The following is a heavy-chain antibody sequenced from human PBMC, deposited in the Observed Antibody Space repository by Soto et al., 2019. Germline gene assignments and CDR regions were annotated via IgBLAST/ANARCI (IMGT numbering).Heavy chain of an antibody. CDR2: VNDYXSER. V-gene: IGHV3-7*01. D-gene: IGHD1-26*01. Sequence: GGSLRLSCAASCFTFSSYYMSWVRQAQGKRLELVANVNDYXSERFYVDFVKGRFTVSRDNAKSSLYLQMNSLRAEDKAVYYCAKWGGAGSDDWGHGTLVTVSS. CDR3: AKWGGAGSDD. J-gene: IGHJ4*01. CDR1: CFTFSSYY.